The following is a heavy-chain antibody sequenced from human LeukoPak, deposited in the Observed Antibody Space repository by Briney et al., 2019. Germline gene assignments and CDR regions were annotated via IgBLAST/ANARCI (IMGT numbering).Heavy chain of an antibody. V-gene: IGHV4-34*01. Sequence: SETLSLTCAVYGGSFSGYYWSWIRQPPGKGLEWIGEINHSGSTNYNPSLKSRVTMSVDTSKNQFSLKLSSVTAADTAVYYCARGPHYYDSSGYYFAFWGQGTLVTVSS. CDR1: GGSFSGYY. CDR2: INHSGST. CDR3: ARGPHYYDSSGYYFAF. D-gene: IGHD3-22*01. J-gene: IGHJ4*02.